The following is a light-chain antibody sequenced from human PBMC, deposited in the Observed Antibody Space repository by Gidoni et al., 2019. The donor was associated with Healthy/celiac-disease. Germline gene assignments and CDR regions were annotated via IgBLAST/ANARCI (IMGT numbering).Light chain of an antibody. J-gene: IGKJ2*01. CDR2: GAS. Sequence: EIVLTPSPGTLSLSPGERATLSCRAGQCVSSSYLAWYQQKHGQAPRLLIYGASSRATGIPDRFSGRGSGRDFTLTISRLEPEDFAVYYCQQYGSSPPDTFGQGTKLEIK. V-gene: IGKV3-20*01. CDR1: QCVSSSY. CDR3: QQYGSSPPDT.